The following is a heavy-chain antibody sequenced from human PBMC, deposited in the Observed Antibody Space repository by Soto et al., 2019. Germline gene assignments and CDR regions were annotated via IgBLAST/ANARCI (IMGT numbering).Heavy chain of an antibody. CDR1: GGSVSSNSYY. D-gene: IGHD6-13*01. J-gene: IGHJ6*02. CDR3: ARHVGQQRYYYYYGLDV. Sequence: QLQLQESGPGLVKPSETLSLTCTVSGGSVSSNSYYWGWIRQPPEKGLEWIASMYSSGSSYYNPSLKSRVTISVDTSKNQFSLNLNSVTAADTAVYYCARHVGQQRYYYYYGLDVWGQGTTVTVSS. CDR2: MYSSGSS. V-gene: IGHV4-39*01.